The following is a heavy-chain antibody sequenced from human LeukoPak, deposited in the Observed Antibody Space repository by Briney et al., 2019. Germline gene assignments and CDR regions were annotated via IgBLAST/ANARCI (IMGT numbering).Heavy chain of an antibody. J-gene: IGHJ5*02. D-gene: IGHD2-2*01. V-gene: IGHV4-34*01. CDR3: ARRKYFCSSTSCLNWFDP. Sequence: PSETLSLTCAVYGGSFSGYYWSWIRQPPGKGLEWIGEINHSGSTNYNPSLKSRVTISVDTSKNQFSLKLSSVTAADTAVYYCARRKYFCSSTSCLNWFDPWGQGTLVTVSS. CDR2: INHSGST. CDR1: GGSFSGYY.